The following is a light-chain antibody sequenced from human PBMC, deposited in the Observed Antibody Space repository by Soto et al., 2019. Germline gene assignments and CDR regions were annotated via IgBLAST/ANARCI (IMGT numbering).Light chain of an antibody. CDR2: KAS. CDR1: QSISVW. CDR3: QQYART. V-gene: IGKV1-5*03. J-gene: IGKJ1*01. Sequence: DIQMAQSPSTLSASVGDRVTITCRASQSISVWLAWYQQKAGKAPNLLIYKASRLESGVPSRFSGSGSETEFTLTISGLQPGDSATYYCQQYARTFGQGTKVDIK.